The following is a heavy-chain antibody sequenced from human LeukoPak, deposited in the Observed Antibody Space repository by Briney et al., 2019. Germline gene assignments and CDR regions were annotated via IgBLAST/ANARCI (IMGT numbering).Heavy chain of an antibody. V-gene: IGHV4-30-4*07. Sequence: SETLSLTCAVSGVSINSGAFSWSWLRQPPGKGPEWTGYIYYSGSTYYNPSLKSRVTISLDTSKNDFSLKLSSVTAADTAVYYCARNYGNRLDFDHWGQGTLVTVSS. CDR3: ARNYGNRLDFDH. CDR2: IYYSGST. CDR1: GVSINSGAFS. J-gene: IGHJ4*02. D-gene: IGHD3-10*01.